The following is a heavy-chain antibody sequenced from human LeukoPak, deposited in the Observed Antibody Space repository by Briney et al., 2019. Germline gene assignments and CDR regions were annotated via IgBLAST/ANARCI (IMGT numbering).Heavy chain of an antibody. Sequence: PGGSLRLSCAASGFTVSSNYMSWVRQAPGKGLEWVSAISGSGGSTYYADSVKGRFTISRDNSKNTLYLQMNSLRAEDTAVYYCAKDTQFHYDFWSGYFTSGSRSPDAFDIWGQGTMVTVSS. CDR1: GFTVSSNY. J-gene: IGHJ3*02. D-gene: IGHD3-3*01. CDR2: ISGSGGST. V-gene: IGHV3-23*01. CDR3: AKDTQFHYDFWSGYFTSGSRSPDAFDI.